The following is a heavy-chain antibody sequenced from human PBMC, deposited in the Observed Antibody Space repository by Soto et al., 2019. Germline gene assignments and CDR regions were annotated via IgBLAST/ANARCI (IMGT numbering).Heavy chain of an antibody. J-gene: IGHJ4*02. Sequence: EVQLVESGGGLVKPGGSLRLSCAASGFTFSVYSMNWVRQAPGKGLEWVSSITTTGSNIYYTDSVKGRFTISRDNAKNSLFRQMNSLRAEDTAVYYWARDKNWSVDYWGQGTLVTVSS. CDR3: ARDKNWSVDY. CDR2: ITTTGSNI. D-gene: IGHD1-1*01. CDR1: GFTFSVYS. V-gene: IGHV3-21*01.